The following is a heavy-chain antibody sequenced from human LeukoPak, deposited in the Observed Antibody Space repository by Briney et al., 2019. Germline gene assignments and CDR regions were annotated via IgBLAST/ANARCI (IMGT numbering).Heavy chain of an antibody. D-gene: IGHD3-22*01. Sequence: SETLSLTCAVYGGSFSGYYWSWIRQPPGKGLEWIGEIYHSGSTNYNPSLKSRVTISVDKSKNQFSLKLSSVTAADTAVYYCARAPATYDSSGYQVRGAFDYWGQGTLVTVSS. V-gene: IGHV4-34*01. CDR2: IYHSGST. CDR3: ARAPATYDSSGYQVRGAFDY. J-gene: IGHJ4*02. CDR1: GGSFSGYY.